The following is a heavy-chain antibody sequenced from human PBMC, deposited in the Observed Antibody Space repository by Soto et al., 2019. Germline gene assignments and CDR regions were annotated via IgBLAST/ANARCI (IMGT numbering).Heavy chain of an antibody. Sequence: QVQLVESGGGVVQPGRSLRLSCAASGFTFSSYGMHWVRQAPGKGLEWVAVIWYDGSNKYYADSVKGRFTISRDNSKNTLYLQMNSRRAEDTAVYYCARGEGYYYYYMDVWGKGTTVTVSS. J-gene: IGHJ6*03. CDR2: IWYDGSNK. CDR3: ARGEGYYYYYMDV. CDR1: GFTFSSYG. V-gene: IGHV3-33*01.